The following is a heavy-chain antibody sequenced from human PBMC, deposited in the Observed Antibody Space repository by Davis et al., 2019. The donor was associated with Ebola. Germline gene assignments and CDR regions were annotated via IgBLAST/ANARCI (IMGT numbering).Heavy chain of an antibody. V-gene: IGHV4-61*08. CDR3: ARELTGYSSSSYGMDV. D-gene: IGHD6-6*01. J-gene: IGHJ6*02. CDR2: IYYSGST. Sequence: PSETLSLTCTVSGGSISSGGYYWSWIRQHPGKGLEWIGYIYYSGSTNYNPSLKSRVTISVDTSKNQFSLKLSSVTAADTAVYYCARELTGYSSSSYGMDVWGQGTTVTVSS. CDR1: GGSISSGGYY.